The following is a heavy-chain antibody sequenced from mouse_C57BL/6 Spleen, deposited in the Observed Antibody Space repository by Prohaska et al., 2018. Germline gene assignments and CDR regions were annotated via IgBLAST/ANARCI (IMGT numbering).Heavy chain of an antibody. CDR1: GYTFTDYY. CDR3: ARMGYGYDGYYFDY. J-gene: IGHJ2*01. CDR2: INPNNGGT. V-gene: IGHV1-26*01. D-gene: IGHD2-2*01. Sequence: ISCKASGYTFTDYYMNWVKQSHGKSLEWIGDINPNNGGTSYNQKFKSKATLTVNNSSSTAYMELRSLTSEDSAVYYCARMGYGYDGYYFDYWGQGTTLTVSS.